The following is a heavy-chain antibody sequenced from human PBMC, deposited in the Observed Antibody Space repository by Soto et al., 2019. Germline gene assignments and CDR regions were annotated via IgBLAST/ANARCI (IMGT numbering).Heavy chain of an antibody. D-gene: IGHD6-19*01. J-gene: IGHJ6*02. Sequence: QVHLVQSGAEVKKPGASVKLSCKASGYSFVNYYINWVRQAPGQGLEWMGIIYPRGGNISYAQKFQGRGSMTSDTAASTVYMELTSLRSDDTAVYFCARDWIAVAGSISFSQAFPLLDGMDLWGQGTTVTVSS. V-gene: IGHV1-46*01. CDR1: GYSFVNYY. CDR2: IYPRGGNI. CDR3: ARDWIAVAGSISFSQAFPLLDGMDL.